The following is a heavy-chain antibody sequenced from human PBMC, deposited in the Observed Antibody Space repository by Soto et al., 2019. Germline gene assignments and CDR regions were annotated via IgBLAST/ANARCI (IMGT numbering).Heavy chain of an antibody. CDR2: ISAYNGKT. CDR1: GYTFTSYG. Sequence: QVQLVQSGAEVKKHGASVKVSCKASGYTFTSYGISWVRQAPGQGLEWLGWISAYNGKTNYAQKLQGRVTMTTYTSTSTACMELRSLRSDDTAVYYCHLVSVDTARVPFDYWGQGTLVTVSS. CDR3: HLVSVDTARVPFDY. D-gene: IGHD5-18*01. J-gene: IGHJ4*02. V-gene: IGHV1-18*01.